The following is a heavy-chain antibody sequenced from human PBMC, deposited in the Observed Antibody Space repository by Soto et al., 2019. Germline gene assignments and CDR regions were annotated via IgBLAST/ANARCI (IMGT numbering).Heavy chain of an antibody. V-gene: IGHV3-48*03. CDR3: ARDNGVLRFLEWWRMDV. Sequence: PGGSLRLSCAASGFTFSSYEMNWVRQAPGKGLEWVSYISSSGSTIYYADSVKGRFTISRDNAKNSLYLQMNSLRAEDTAVYYCARDNGVLRFLEWWRMDVWGQGTTVTVSS. CDR2: ISSSGSTI. CDR1: GFTFSSYE. J-gene: IGHJ6*02. D-gene: IGHD3-3*01.